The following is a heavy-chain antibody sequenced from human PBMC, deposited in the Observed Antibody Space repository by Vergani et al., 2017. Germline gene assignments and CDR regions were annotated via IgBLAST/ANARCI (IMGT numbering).Heavy chain of an antibody. CDR1: GFTFSSYA. CDR2: ISSSSSYI. Sequence: VQLVESGGGVVQPGRSLRLSCAASGFTFSSYAMNWVRQAPGKGLEWVSSISSSSSYIYYADSVKGRFTISRDNAKNSLYLQMNSLRAEDTAVYYCARGRGYYDSSGYPAFDIWGQGTMVTVSS. CDR3: ARGRGYYDSSGYPAFDI. D-gene: IGHD3-22*01. J-gene: IGHJ3*02. V-gene: IGHV3-21*01.